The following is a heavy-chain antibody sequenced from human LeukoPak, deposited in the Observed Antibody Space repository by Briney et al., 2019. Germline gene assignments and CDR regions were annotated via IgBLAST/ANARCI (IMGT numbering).Heavy chain of an antibody. CDR2: INHSGST. CDR1: GGSFSGYY. D-gene: IGHD3-22*01. V-gene: IGHV4-34*09. J-gene: IGHJ4*02. Sequence: SETLSLTCAVYGGSFSGYYWSWIRQPPGKGLEWIGEINHSGSTNYNPSLKSRVAISVDTSKNQFSLKLSSVTSADTAVYYCARVTPPNYYDSSGYLDYWGQGTLVTVSS. CDR3: ARVTPPNYYDSSGYLDY.